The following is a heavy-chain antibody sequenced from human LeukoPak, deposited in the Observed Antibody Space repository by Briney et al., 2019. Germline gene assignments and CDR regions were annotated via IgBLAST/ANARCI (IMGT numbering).Heavy chain of an antibody. V-gene: IGHV1-69*04. CDR2: IIPIPGIA. CDR1: GGTFSSYA. D-gene: IGHD6-6*01. Sequence: SVKVSCKASGGTFSSYAISWVRQAPGQGLEWMGRIIPIPGIANYAQKFQGRVTITADKSTSTAYMELSSLRSEDTAVYYCASPSISARPPYYYGMDVWGQGTTVTVSS. J-gene: IGHJ6*02. CDR3: ASPSISARPPYYYGMDV.